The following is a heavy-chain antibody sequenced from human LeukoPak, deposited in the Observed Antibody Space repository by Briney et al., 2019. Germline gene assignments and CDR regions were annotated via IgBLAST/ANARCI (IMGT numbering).Heavy chain of an antibody. CDR2: INWNGGNT. V-gene: IGHV3-20*04. CDR1: GFTFDDYG. J-gene: IGHJ3*02. CDR3: ARPLTAGYAFDI. D-gene: IGHD5-18*01. Sequence: GGSLRLSCVASGFTFDDYGMSWVRQAPGKGLEWVSGINWNGGNTGYADSVKGQFTISRDNAKNSLYLQMNSLRAEDTALYYCARPLTAGYAFDIWGQGTMVTVSS.